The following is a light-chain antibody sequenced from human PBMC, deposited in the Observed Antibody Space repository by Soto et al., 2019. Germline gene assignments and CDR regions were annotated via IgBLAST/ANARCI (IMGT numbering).Light chain of an antibody. CDR3: VSYTSSTTYV. J-gene: IGLJ1*01. V-gene: IGLV2-14*03. Sequence: QSAPTQPASVSDSPGQSITISCTGTSSDVGGSNFVSWYQQHPGKPPKLIIYDVANRPSGVSNRFSGSKSGSTASLIISRLQTEDEADYYCVSYTSSTTYVFGTGTKVTVL. CDR2: DVA. CDR1: SSDVGGSNF.